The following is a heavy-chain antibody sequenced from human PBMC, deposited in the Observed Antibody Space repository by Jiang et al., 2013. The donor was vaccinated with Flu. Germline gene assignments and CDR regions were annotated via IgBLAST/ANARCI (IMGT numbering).Heavy chain of an antibody. Sequence: GSGLVKPSETLSLTCTVSGFSISNGYYWGLIRQPPGKGLEWIGTTYYSVNTYYNPSLKSRVTISIDTSKNQFSLKLSSVTAADTAVYYCARQNAGTSIDAFDLWGQGTMLTVSS. J-gene: IGHJ3*01. D-gene: IGHD6-13*01. CDR1: GFSISNGYY. CDR3: ARQNAGTSIDAFDL. V-gene: IGHV4-38-2*02. CDR2: TYYSVNT.